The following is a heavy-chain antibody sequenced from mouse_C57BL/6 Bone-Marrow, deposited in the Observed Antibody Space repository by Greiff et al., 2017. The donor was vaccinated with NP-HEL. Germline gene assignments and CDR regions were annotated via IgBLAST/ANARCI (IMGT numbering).Heavy chain of an antibody. D-gene: IGHD2-12*01. CDR1: GYTFTSYW. V-gene: IGHV1-64*01. CDR3: AKDYYSLYFDY. Sequence: QVQLQQPGAELVKPGASVKLSCKASGYTFTSYWMHWVKQRPGQGLEWIGMIHPNSGSTNYNEKFKSKATLTVDKSSSTAYMQLSSLTSEDSAVYYCAKDYYSLYFDYWGKGTTLTFSS. J-gene: IGHJ2*01. CDR2: IHPNSGST.